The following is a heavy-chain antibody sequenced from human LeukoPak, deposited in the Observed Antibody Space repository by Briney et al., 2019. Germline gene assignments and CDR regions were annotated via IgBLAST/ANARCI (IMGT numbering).Heavy chain of an antibody. CDR1: GGSISSSNW. Sequence: TSETLSLTCAVSGGSISSSNWWSWVRQPPGKGLEWIGEIYHSGSTNYNPSLKSRVTISEDKSKNQFSLKLSSVTAADTAVYYCARVNYYDILTDYWGQGTLVTVSS. V-gene: IGHV4-4*02. CDR2: IYHSGST. CDR3: ARVNYYDILTDY. J-gene: IGHJ4*02. D-gene: IGHD3-9*01.